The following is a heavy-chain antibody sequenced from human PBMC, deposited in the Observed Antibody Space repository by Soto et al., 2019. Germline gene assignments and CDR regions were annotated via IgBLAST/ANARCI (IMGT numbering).Heavy chain of an antibody. V-gene: IGHV4-39*01. Sequence: SETLSLTCTVSGGSISSSSYYWGWIRQPPGKGLEWIGSIYYSGSTYYNPSLKSRVTISVDTSKNQFSLKLSSVTAADTAVYYCARHGLETDVWGQGTTVTVSS. D-gene: IGHD1-1*01. J-gene: IGHJ6*02. CDR2: IYYSGST. CDR1: GGSISSSSYY. CDR3: ARHGLETDV.